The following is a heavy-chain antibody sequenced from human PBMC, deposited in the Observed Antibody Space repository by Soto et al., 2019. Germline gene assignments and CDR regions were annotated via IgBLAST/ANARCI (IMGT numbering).Heavy chain of an antibody. Sequence: SETLSLTCAVSGGSISSSNCCSWVRHPPGKGLEWIGEIYHSGSTNYNPSLKSRVTISVDKSKNQFSLKLSSVTAADTAVYYCGKAAGWDYYYGMDVWGQGTTVT. J-gene: IGHJ6*02. CDR2: IYHSGST. CDR1: GGSISSSNC. CDR3: GKAAGWDYYYGMDV. D-gene: IGHD6-25*01. V-gene: IGHV4-4*02.